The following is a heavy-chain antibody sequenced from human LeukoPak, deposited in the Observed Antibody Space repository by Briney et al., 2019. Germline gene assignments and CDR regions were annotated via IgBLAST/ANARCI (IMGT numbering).Heavy chain of an antibody. CDR2: INPNSGGT. Sequence: GASVKVSCKASGGTFSSYAISWVRQAPGQGLEWMGWINPNSGGTNYAQKFQGRVTMTRDTSISTAYMELSRLRSDDTAVYYCARGGGYSGYDFFDYWGQGTLVTVSS. V-gene: IGHV1-2*02. D-gene: IGHD5-12*01. CDR1: GGTFSSYA. J-gene: IGHJ4*02. CDR3: ARGGGYSGYDFFDY.